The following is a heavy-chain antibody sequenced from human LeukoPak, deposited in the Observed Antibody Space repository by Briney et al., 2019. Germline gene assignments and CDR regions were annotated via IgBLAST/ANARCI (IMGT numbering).Heavy chain of an antibody. J-gene: IGHJ5*02. CDR1: GFTFSSYE. CDR3: ARVTNGGYVYNWFDP. V-gene: IGHV3-48*03. D-gene: IGHD5-12*01. Sequence: GGSLRLSCAASGFTFSSYEMNWVRQAPGKGLEWVSYISSSGSTIYYADSVKGRFTISRDNAKNSLYLRMNSLRAEDTAVYYCARVTNGGYVYNWFDPWGQGTLVTVSS. CDR2: ISSSGSTI.